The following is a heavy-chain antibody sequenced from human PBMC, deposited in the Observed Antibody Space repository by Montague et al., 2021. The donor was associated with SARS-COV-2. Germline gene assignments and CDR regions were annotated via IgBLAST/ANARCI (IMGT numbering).Heavy chain of an antibody. V-gene: IGHV4-34*01. J-gene: IGHJ6*02. Sequence: SETLSLTCAVYGGSFSGYYWSWIRQPPGKGLEWIGEINHSGSTNYNPSLKSRVTISVDTSKNQFSLKLSSVTAADTAVYYCTREGYQVLWSDYYYYGMDVWGQGTRVTVSS. CDR2: INHSGST. CDR3: TREGYQVLWSDYYYYGMDV. D-gene: IGHD2-2*01. CDR1: GGSFSGYY.